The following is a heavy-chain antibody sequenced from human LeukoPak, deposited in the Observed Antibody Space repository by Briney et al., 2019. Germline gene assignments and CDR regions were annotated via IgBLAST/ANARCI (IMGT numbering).Heavy chain of an antibody. V-gene: IGHV3-48*01. Sequence: GGSLRLSCAASGFTFSSYSMNWVRQAPGKGLEWVSYISSSSSTIYYADSVKGRFTISRDNAKNSLYLQMSSLRAEDTAVYYCARIKYYYDSSGYYGVFDYWDQGTLVTVSS. D-gene: IGHD3-22*01. J-gene: IGHJ4*02. CDR1: GFTFSSYS. CDR3: ARIKYYYDSSGYYGVFDY. CDR2: ISSSSSTI.